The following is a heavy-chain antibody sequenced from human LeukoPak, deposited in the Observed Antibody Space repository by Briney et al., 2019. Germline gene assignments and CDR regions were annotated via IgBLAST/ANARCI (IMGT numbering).Heavy chain of an antibody. Sequence: PGGSLRLSCAASGFTFSSYSMNWVRQAPGKGLGWVSSISSSSSYIYYADSVKGRFTISRDNAKNSLYLQMNSLRAEDTAVYYCARENVAGTDYYYGMDVWGQGTTVTVSS. D-gene: IGHD6-19*01. CDR2: ISSSSSYI. J-gene: IGHJ6*02. V-gene: IGHV3-21*01. CDR1: GFTFSSYS. CDR3: ARENVAGTDYYYGMDV.